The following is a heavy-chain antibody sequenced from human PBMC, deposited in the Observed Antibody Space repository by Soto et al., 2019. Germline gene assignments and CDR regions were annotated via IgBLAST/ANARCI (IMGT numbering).Heavy chain of an antibody. V-gene: IGHV4-39*01. CDR2: IYFSGST. D-gene: IGHD4-4*01. Sequence: SETLSLTCIVSGASTSSPTYYWSWIRQHPGKGLEWIGYIYFSGSTFYNPSLKSRVTISVDTSKNQFSLKLSSVTAADTAVYYCARNLMTTVKYFDYWGQGTLVTVSS. CDR1: GASTSSPTYY. CDR3: ARNLMTTVKYFDY. J-gene: IGHJ4*02.